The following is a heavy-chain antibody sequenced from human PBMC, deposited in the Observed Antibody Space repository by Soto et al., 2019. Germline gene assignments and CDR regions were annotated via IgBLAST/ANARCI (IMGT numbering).Heavy chain of an antibody. CDR2: IWYDGSNK. J-gene: IGHJ6*02. CDR1: GFTFSSYG. CDR3: ARDRFSYYYYDGMDV. Sequence: QVQLVESGGGVVQPGRSLRLSCAASGFTFSSYGMHWVRQAPGKGLEWVAVIWYDGSNKYYADSVKGRFTISRDNSKNTLYLQMNSLRAEDTAVYYCARDRFSYYYYDGMDVWGQGTTVTVSS. V-gene: IGHV3-33*01.